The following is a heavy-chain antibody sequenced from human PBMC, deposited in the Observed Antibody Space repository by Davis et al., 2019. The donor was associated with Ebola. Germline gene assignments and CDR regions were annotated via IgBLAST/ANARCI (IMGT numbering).Heavy chain of an antibody. CDR3: ARRLLTTSGVAENWFDA. Sequence: GGSLRLSCKGSGYSFTSYWIGWVRQMPGKGLEWMGIIYPGDSETRYSPSFQGQVTISADTSISTVYLQWSSLKAADTGMYYCARRLLTTSGVAENWFDAWGQGTLVTVSS. V-gene: IGHV5-51*01. CDR2: IYPGDSET. D-gene: IGHD3-3*01. J-gene: IGHJ5*02. CDR1: GYSFTSYW.